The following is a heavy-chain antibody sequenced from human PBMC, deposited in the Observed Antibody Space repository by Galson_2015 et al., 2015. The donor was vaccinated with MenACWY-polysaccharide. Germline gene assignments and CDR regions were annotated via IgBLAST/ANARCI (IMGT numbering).Heavy chain of an antibody. CDR3: ARDPLDSSAYTRGSVFDL. CDR2: IKQDGSEK. Sequence: SLRLSCAASGFTFSSFWMSWVRQAPGKGLEWVAIIKQDGSEKYYVDSVKGRFSISRDNAKNSLYLQMNSLRSEDTAVYYCARDPLDSSAYTRGSVFDLWGRGTLVTVSS. D-gene: IGHD3-22*01. V-gene: IGHV3-7*01. J-gene: IGHJ2*01. CDR1: GFTFSSFW.